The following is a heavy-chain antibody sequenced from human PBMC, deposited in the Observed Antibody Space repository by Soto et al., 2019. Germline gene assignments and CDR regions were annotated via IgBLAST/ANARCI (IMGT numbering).Heavy chain of an antibody. CDR2: INPNSGGT. J-gene: IGHJ6*02. V-gene: IGHV1-2*02. Sequence: ASVKVSCKASGYTFTDYYIHWVRQAPGQGLEWMGWINPNSGGTNYPQEFQGRVTMTSDTSISTVYMELSRLTSDDTAVYYCAKEGPGGGRHFYYAMDVWGQGTTVTVSS. CDR1: GYTFTDYY. D-gene: IGHD1-26*01. CDR3: AKEGPGGGRHFYYAMDV.